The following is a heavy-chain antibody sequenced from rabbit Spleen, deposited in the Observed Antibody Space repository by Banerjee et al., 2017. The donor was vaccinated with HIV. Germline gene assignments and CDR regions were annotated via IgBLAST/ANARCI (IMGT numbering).Heavy chain of an antibody. CDR2: IDSASSGST. Sequence: QSLEESGGDLVKPGASLTLTCTASGFSFSISYYMCWVRQAPGKGLEWIACIDSASSGSTDYANWAKGRFTISKTSSTTVTLQMTSLTVADTATYFCARDTGTSFSTYGMDLWGQGTLVTVS. V-gene: IGHV1S40*01. J-gene: IGHJ6*01. D-gene: IGHD8-1*01. CDR3: ARDTGTSFSTYGMDL. CDR1: GFSFSISYY.